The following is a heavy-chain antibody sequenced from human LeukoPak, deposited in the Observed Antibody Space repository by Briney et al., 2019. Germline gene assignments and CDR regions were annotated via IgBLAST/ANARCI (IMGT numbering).Heavy chain of an antibody. D-gene: IGHD3-3*01. CDR3: ARAGTYYDFWSGYYRGKTYYFDY. CDR1: GGSISSYY. J-gene: IGHJ4*02. Sequence: SETLSLTCTVSGGSISSYYWSWIRQPPGKGLEWIGYIYYSGSTNYNPSLKSRVTISVDTSKNQFSLKLSSVTAADTAVYYCARAGTYYDFWSGYYRGKTYYFDYWGQGTLVTVSS. V-gene: IGHV4-59*01. CDR2: IYYSGST.